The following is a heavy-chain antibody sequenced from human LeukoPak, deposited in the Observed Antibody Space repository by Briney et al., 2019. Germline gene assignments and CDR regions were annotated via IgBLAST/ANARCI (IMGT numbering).Heavy chain of an antibody. CDR2: LSNTGGTT. J-gene: IGHJ4*02. V-gene: IGHV3-23*01. CDR1: GFTFRSYA. CDR3: GREIEAPGKTLDY. Sequence: GGSLRLSCAASGFTFRSYAMNWVRQAPGKGLEWVSGLSNTGGTTYYADSVKGRFTISRDNSKNTLYLQMNSLRPEDTAVYYCGREIEAPGKTLDYWGQGTLVTVSS.